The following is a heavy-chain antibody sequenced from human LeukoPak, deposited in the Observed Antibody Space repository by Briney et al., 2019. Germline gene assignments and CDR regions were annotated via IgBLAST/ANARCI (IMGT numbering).Heavy chain of an antibody. Sequence: ASVKVSCKASGHTFTGYYVYWVRQAPGQGLEWMGWMNPNVGGANFPQKFQGRVTVTSDPAISAAYMELRRLRSDDTAVYYCARGVFGESLESWGQGTLVTVSS. D-gene: IGHD3-10*02. CDR1: GHTFTGYY. CDR2: MNPNVGGA. J-gene: IGHJ4*02. CDR3: ARGVFGESLES. V-gene: IGHV1-2*02.